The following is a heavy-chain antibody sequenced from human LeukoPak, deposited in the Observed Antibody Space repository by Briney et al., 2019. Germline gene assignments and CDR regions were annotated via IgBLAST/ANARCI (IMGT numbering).Heavy chain of an antibody. CDR2: IHYSGST. J-gene: IGHJ4*02. V-gene: IGHV4-39*01. D-gene: IGHD3-16*02. CDR3: ARRYRGYFDY. CDR1: GGSISSNYYY. Sequence: SETLSLTCTVSGGSISSNYYYWGWIRQPPGKGLEWIGTIHYSGSTYYNPSLKSRATISEDTSKNQFSLKLTPVTAADTAVYYCARRYRGYFDYWGQGTLVTVSS.